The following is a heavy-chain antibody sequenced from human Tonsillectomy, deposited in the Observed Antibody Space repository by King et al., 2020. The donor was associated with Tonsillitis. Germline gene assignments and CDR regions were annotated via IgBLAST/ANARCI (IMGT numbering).Heavy chain of an antibody. CDR1: GFTFSRYA. Sequence: VQLVESGGGVVQPGRSLRLSCAASGFTFSRYAIHWVRQAPGKGLEWVAVISYDGGDKYYADSVKGRFTISRDNSKNTLYLQMNSLRTEDTAVYYCARDIDDYGDSVCYFDYWGQGTLVTVSS. D-gene: IGHD4-17*01. J-gene: IGHJ4*02. CDR3: ARDIDDYGDSVCYFDY. CDR2: ISYDGGDK. V-gene: IGHV3-30-3*01.